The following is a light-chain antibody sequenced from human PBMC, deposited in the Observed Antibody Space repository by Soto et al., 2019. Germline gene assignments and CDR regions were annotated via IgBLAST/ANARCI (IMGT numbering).Light chain of an antibody. Sequence: EIVMTQSPATLSVAPGERATLSCRASQSVSSNLACYQQTSGQAPRLLIYGVSTRATGTPDRFSGGGSRTEFTLTIRRLEPEDSAVYFCQHYVYPQWTFGPGTKVDIK. J-gene: IGKJ1*01. CDR1: QSVSSN. CDR2: GVS. CDR3: QHYVYPQWT. V-gene: IGKV3D-15*01.